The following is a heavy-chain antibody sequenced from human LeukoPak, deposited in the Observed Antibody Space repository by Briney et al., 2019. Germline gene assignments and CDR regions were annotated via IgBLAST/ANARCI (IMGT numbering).Heavy chain of an antibody. CDR2: ISYDGSNK. CDR1: GFTFSSYG. V-gene: IGHV3-30*18. D-gene: IGHD6-13*01. J-gene: IGHJ4*02. CDR3: AKDASSSWFFDY. Sequence: GRSLRLSCAASGFTFSSYGMHWVRQAPGKGLEWVAVISYDGSNKYYADSVKGRFTISRDNSKNTLYLQMNSLRAEDTAVYYCAKDASSSWFFDYWGQGTLVTVFS.